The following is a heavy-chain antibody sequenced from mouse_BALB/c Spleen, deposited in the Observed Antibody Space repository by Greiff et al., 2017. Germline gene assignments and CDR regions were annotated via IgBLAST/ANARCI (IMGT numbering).Heavy chain of an antibody. CDR1: GFSLTSYG. CDR2: IWAGGST. CDR3: ARDRVSYGDYRRGAMDD. D-gene: IGHD2-13*01. V-gene: IGHV2-9*02. Sequence: QVHVKQSGPGLVAPSQSLSITCTVSGFSLTSYGVHWVRQPPGKGLEWLGVIWAGGSTNYNSALMSRLSISKDNSKGQVFLKMNSLQTGDTAVYYCARDRVSYGDYRRGAMDDWGEGTSVTVSS. J-gene: IGHJ4*01.